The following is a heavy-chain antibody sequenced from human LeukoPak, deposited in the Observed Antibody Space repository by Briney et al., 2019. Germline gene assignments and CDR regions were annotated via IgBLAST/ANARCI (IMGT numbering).Heavy chain of an antibody. D-gene: IGHD3-10*01. V-gene: IGHV1-2*02. CDR3: ARSGMVRGFDP. J-gene: IGHJ5*02. Sequence: ASVKVSCKASGYTFTGYYVHWVRQAPGQGLEGMGWMRPNSGGTSYAQKFQGRVTMTRDTSISTAYMELSSLRSDGTAIYYCARSGMVRGFDPWGEGTLVTVSS. CDR1: GYTFTGYY. CDR2: MRPNSGGT.